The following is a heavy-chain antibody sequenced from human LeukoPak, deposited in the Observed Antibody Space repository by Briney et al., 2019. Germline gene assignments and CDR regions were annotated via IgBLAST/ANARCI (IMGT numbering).Heavy chain of an antibody. CDR1: GGTFSSYA. V-gene: IGHV1-69*01. CDR3: ARVPPLSWYGYNWFDP. CDR2: IIPIFGTA. D-gene: IGHD6-13*01. Sequence: ASVKVSCKASGGTFSSYAISWVRQAPGQGLEWMGGIIPIFGTANYAQKFQGRVTITADESTSTAYMELSSLRSEDTAVYYCARVPPLSWYGYNWFDPWGQGTLVTVSS. J-gene: IGHJ5*02.